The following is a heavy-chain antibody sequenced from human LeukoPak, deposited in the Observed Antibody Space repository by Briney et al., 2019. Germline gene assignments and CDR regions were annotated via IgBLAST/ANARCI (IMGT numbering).Heavy chain of an antibody. V-gene: IGHV3-30*04. D-gene: IGHD2-21*02. CDR1: GFTFSSYA. J-gene: IGHJ4*02. CDR2: ISYDGSNK. CDR3: ARLVVTANRSDY. Sequence: GGSLRLSCAASGFTFSSYAMHWVRQAPGKGLEWVAVISYDGSNKYYADSVKGRFTISRDNSKNTLYLRMNSLRAEDTAVYYCARLVVTANRSDYWGQGTLVTVSS.